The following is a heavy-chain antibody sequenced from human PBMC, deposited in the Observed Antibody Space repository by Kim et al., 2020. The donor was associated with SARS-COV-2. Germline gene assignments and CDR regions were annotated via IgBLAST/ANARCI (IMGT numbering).Heavy chain of an antibody. CDR2: ISSNGGST. J-gene: IGHJ5*02. D-gene: IGHD6-13*01. CDR3: VKPRGLGSRWSSNWFDP. CDR1: GFTFSSYA. Sequence: GGSLRLSCSASGFTFSSYAMHWVRQAPGKGLECVSAISSNGGSTYYADSVKGRFTISRDNSKNTQYLQMSSLRAEDTAGYYCVKPRGLGSRWSSNWFDPWGQGTLVTVSS. V-gene: IGHV3-64D*09.